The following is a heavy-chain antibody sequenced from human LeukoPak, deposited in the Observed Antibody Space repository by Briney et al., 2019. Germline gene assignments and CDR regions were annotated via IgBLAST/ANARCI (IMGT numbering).Heavy chain of an antibody. V-gene: IGHV4-39*07. Sequence: SETLSLTCTVSGGSISSYYWGWIRQPPGKGLEWIGSIYYSGSTYYNPSLKSRVTISVDTSKNQFSLKLSSVTAADTVVYYCARVGSSGYYYVYWGQGTLVTVSS. CDR2: IYYSGST. J-gene: IGHJ4*02. CDR3: ARVGSSGYYYVY. CDR1: GGSISSYY. D-gene: IGHD3-22*01.